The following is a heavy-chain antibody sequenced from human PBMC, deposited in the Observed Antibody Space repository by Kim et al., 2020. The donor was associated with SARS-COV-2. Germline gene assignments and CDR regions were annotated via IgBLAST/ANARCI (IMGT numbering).Heavy chain of an antibody. J-gene: IGHJ4*02. D-gene: IGHD3-10*01. Sequence: SETLSLTCAVYGGSFSGYYWSWIRQPPGKGLEWIGEINHSGSTNYNPSLKSRVTISVDTSKNQFSLKLSSVTAADTAVYYCARGFEFGKARSRTLSGYYFDYWGQGTLVTVSS. V-gene: IGHV4-34*01. CDR1: GGSFSGYY. CDR3: ARGFEFGKARSRTLSGYYFDY. CDR2: INHSGST.